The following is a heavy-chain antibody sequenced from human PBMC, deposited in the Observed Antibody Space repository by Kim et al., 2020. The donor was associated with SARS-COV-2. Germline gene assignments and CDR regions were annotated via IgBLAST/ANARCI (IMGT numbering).Heavy chain of an antibody. CDR3: ARGRYSSSWYGGLNWFDP. V-gene: IGHV4-34*01. J-gene: IGHJ5*02. CDR1: GGSFSGYY. CDR2: INHSGST. Sequence: SETLSLTCAVYGGSFSGYYWSWIRQPPGKGLEWIGEINHSGSTNYNPSLKSRVTISVDTSKNQFSLKLSSVTAADTAVYYCARGRYSSSWYGGLNWFDPWRQGALVTVSS. D-gene: IGHD6-13*01.